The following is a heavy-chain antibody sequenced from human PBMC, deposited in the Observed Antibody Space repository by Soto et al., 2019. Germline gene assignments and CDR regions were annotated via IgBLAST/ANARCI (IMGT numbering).Heavy chain of an antibody. CDR2: IYYSGST. Sequence: PSETLSLTCTVSGGSISSYYWSWIRQPPGKGLEWIGYIYYSGSTNYNPSLKSRATISVDTSKNQFSLKLSSVTAADTAVYYCARGGLGLYYYDSSGYPYYYYGMDVWGQGTTVTVSS. CDR3: ARGGLGLYYYDSSGYPYYYYGMDV. J-gene: IGHJ6*02. CDR1: GGSISSYY. V-gene: IGHV4-59*01. D-gene: IGHD3-22*01.